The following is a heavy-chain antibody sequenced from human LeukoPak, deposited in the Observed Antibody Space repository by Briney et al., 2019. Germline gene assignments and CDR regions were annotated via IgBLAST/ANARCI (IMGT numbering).Heavy chain of an antibody. D-gene: IGHD3-22*01. Sequence: GASVKVSCKASGYTFTSYGISWVRQAPGQGLEWMGWISAYNGNTNYAQKLQGRVTMTADTSTSTAYMELRSLRSDDTAVYYCARASPYYYESSGYSPGWYFDLWGRGTLVTVSS. V-gene: IGHV1-18*01. CDR2: ISAYNGNT. CDR3: ARASPYYYESSGYSPGWYFDL. J-gene: IGHJ2*01. CDR1: GYTFTSYG.